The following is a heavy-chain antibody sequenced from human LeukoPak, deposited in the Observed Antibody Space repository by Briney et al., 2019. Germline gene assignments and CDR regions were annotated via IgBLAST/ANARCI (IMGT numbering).Heavy chain of an antibody. CDR1: GGSFSGYY. J-gene: IGHJ3*02. CDR3: ANSRDGYNYFAFDI. D-gene: IGHD5-12*01. CDR2: INHSGST. Sequence: SETLSLTCAVYGGSFSGYYWSWIRQPPGKGLEWIGEINHSGSTNYNPSLKSRVTISVDTSKNQFSLKLSSVTAADTAVYYCANSRDGYNYFAFDIWGQGTVVTVSS. V-gene: IGHV4-34*01.